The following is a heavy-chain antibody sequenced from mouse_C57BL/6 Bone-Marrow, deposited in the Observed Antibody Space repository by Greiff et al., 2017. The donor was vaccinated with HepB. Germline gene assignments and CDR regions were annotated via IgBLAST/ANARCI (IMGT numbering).Heavy chain of an antibody. D-gene: IGHD2-3*01. CDR1: GYTFTDYY. V-gene: IGHV1-26*01. CDR3: ARWGGYYSYWYFDV. CDR2: INPNNGGT. J-gene: IGHJ1*03. Sequence: VQLQQSGPELVKPGASVKISCKASGYTFTDYYMNWVKQSHGKSLEWIGDINPNNGGTSYNQKFKGKATLTVDKSSSTAYMELRSLTSEDSAVYYCARWGGYYSYWYFDVWGTGTTVTVSS.